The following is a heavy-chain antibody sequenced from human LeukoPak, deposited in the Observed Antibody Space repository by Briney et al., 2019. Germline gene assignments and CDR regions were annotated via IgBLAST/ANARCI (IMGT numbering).Heavy chain of an antibody. V-gene: IGHV1-2*06. Sequence: GASVKVSCKASGYIFTGHYMNWVRQVPGQGLEWMGRINPKTGGTNYAQNFQGRVTMTRDTSISTTYMELSRLRPDDTAVYYCARVGDGLNDAFDIWGKGTTVTVSS. D-gene: IGHD5-24*01. J-gene: IGHJ3*02. CDR1: GYIFTGHY. CDR2: INPKTGGT. CDR3: ARVGDGLNDAFDI.